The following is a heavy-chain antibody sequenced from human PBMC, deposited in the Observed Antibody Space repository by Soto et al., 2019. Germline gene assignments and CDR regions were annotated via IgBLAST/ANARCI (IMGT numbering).Heavy chain of an antibody. CDR1: GGTFSSYA. J-gene: IGHJ6*02. V-gene: IGHV1-69*01. D-gene: IGHD2-2*01. CDR3: ASTVGRYCSSTSCPFYYYYYGMDV. Sequence: QVQLVQSGAEVKKPGSSVKVSCKASGGTFSSYAISWVRQAPGQGLEWMGGIIPIFGTANYAQKFQGRVTITADESTSTAYMELSSLRSEDTAVYYCASTVGRYCSSTSCPFYYYYYGMDVWGQGTTVTVSS. CDR2: IIPIFGTA.